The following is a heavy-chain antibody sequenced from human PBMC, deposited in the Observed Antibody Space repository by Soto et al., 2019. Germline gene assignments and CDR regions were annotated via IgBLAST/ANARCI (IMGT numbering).Heavy chain of an antibody. Sequence: GGSLRLSCAASGFTFSSYWMSWVRQAPGKGLEWVANIKQDGSGKYYVDSVKGRFTISRDNAKNSLYLQMNSLRAEDTAVYYCARDRSRYYGSGSYLYWGQGTLVTVSS. V-gene: IGHV3-7*01. J-gene: IGHJ4*02. CDR3: ARDRSRYYGSGSYLY. CDR1: GFTFSSYW. CDR2: IKQDGSGK. D-gene: IGHD3-10*01.